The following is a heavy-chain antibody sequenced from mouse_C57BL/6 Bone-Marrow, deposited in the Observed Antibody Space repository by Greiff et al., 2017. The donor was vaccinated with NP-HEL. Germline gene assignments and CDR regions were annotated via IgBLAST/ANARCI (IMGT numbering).Heavy chain of an antibody. CDR1: GFTFSSYA. CDR3: ARADYSNYDY. J-gene: IGHJ2*01. V-gene: IGHV5-4*03. Sequence: EVKVEESGGGLVKPGGSLKLSCAASGFTFSSYAMSWVRQTPEKRLEWVATISDGGSYTYYPDNVKGRFTISRDNAKNNLYLQMSHLKSEDTAMYYCARADYSNYDYWGQGTTLTVSS. D-gene: IGHD2-5*01. CDR2: ISDGGSYT.